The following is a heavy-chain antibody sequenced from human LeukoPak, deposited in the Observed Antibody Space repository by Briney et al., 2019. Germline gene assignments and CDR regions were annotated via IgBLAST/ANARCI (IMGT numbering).Heavy chain of an antibody. Sequence: GGSLRLSCAASGFTFSSYATSWVRQAPGKGLEWVSAISGSGGSTYYADSVKGRFTISRDNSKNTPYLQMNSLRAEDTAVYYCAKEDGYYYDSSGYPDYWGQGTLVTVSS. CDR1: GFTFSSYA. D-gene: IGHD3-22*01. CDR2: ISGSGGST. CDR3: AKEDGYYYDSSGYPDY. J-gene: IGHJ4*02. V-gene: IGHV3-23*01.